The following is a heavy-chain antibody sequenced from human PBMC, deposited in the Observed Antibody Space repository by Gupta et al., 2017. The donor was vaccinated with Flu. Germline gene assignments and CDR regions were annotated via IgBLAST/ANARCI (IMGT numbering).Heavy chain of an antibody. CDR3: ARDRGGSPQYFFDY. CDR2: ISYDGGSK. V-gene: IGHV3-30-3*01. CDR1: SHYA. J-gene: IGHJ4*02. Sequence: SHYAMHWVRQAPGKGLELVAVISYDGGSKYYVDSVKGRVSISRDNSKNTLYLEMNSLSPDDTAVFYCARDRGGSPQYFFDYWGQGTLVTVS. D-gene: IGHD3-10*01.